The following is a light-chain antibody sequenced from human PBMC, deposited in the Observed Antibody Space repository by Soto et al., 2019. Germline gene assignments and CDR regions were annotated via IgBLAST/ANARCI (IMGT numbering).Light chain of an antibody. V-gene: IGKV4-1*01. CDR1: QSVLYSSNNKNY. Sequence: DIVMTQSPDSLAVSLGERATINCKSSQSVLYSSNNKNYLAWYQQKPGQPPKLLIYWASTRESGVPDRFSGSGSGTDVTLTISSLQAEDVAVYYCQQYYSTRGSITFGQGTRLEIK. CDR3: QQYYSTRGSIT. J-gene: IGKJ5*01. CDR2: WAS.